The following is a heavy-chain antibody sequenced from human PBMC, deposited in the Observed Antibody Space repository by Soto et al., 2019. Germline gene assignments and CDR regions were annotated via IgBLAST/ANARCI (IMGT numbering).Heavy chain of an antibody. CDR2: IIPIFGTA. J-gene: IGHJ6*02. Sequence: GASVKVSCKASGGTFSSYAISWVRQAPGQGLEWMGGIIPIFGTANYAQKFQGRVTITADKSTSTAYMELSSLRSEDTAVYYCARVAAAGTGAYYYYYGMDVWGQGTTVTVSS. CDR3: ARVAAAGTGAYYYYYGMDV. CDR1: GGTFSSYA. V-gene: IGHV1-69*06. D-gene: IGHD6-13*01.